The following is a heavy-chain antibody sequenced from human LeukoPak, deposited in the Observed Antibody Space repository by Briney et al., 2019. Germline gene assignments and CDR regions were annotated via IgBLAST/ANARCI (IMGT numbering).Heavy chain of an antibody. J-gene: IGHJ3*02. V-gene: IGHV1-46*01. CDR3: ARDPGTRGGDAFDI. CDR1: GYTFTSYY. D-gene: IGHD1-14*01. CDR2: INPSGGST. Sequence: ASVKVSRKASGYTFTSYYMHWVRQAPGQGLEWMGIINPSGGSTSYAQRFQGRITMTRDTSTSTVYMELSSLRSEDTAVYYCARDPGTRGGDAFDIWGQGTMVTVSS.